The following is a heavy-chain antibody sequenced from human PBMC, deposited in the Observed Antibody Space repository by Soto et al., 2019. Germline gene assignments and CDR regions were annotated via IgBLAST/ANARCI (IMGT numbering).Heavy chain of an antibody. CDR1: GYTFTSYY. Sequence: GASVKVSCKASGYTFTSYYMHWMRQAPGQGLEWMGIINPSGGSTSYAQKFQGRVTMTRDTSTSTVYMELSSLRSEDTAVYYCARSEDSDSSGYYYYYYGMDVWGQGTTVTVSS. CDR2: INPSGGST. D-gene: IGHD3-22*01. CDR3: ARSEDSDSSGYYYYYYGMDV. J-gene: IGHJ6*02. V-gene: IGHV1-46*01.